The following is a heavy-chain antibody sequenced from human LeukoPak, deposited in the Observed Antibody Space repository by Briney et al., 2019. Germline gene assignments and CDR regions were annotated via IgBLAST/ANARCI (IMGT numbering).Heavy chain of an antibody. CDR1: GYSISIGYY. CDR2: IYHTGTT. CDR3: ARPLGYCGTSRCSGDDAFDI. Sequence: SESLSLTRGVPGYSISIGYYWGWIRQSPGKGLEWIGSIYHTGTTYYNPSLKNRVIMSVDKSKNQFSLKLTSVTAADTAVYYGARPLGYCGTSRCSGDDAFDIWGQGTMVIVSS. D-gene: IGHD2-21*01. V-gene: IGHV4-38-2*01. J-gene: IGHJ3*02.